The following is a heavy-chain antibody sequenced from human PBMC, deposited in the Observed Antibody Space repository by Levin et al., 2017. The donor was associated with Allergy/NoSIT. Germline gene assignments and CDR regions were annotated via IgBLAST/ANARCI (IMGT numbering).Heavy chain of an antibody. V-gene: IGHV3-7*04. CDR2: IKQDGSEK. CDR1: GFTFSSYW. D-gene: IGHD3-10*01. J-gene: IGHJ4*02. Sequence: GGSLRLSCAASGFTFSSYWMSWVRQAPGKGLEWVANIKQDGSEKYYVDSVKGRFTISRDTATNSLYLQMNSLRAEDTAVYYCARDPGGFGGFFDYWGQGTLVTVSS. CDR3: ARDPGGFGGFFDY.